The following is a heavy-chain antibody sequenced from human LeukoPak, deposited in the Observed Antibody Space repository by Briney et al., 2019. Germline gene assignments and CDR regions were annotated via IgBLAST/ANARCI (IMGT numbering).Heavy chain of an antibody. J-gene: IGHJ4*02. CDR1: GFTFSSYE. D-gene: IGHD6-19*01. CDR3: ARVIGSSGWYERDDY. V-gene: IGHV3-48*03. Sequence: LAGGSLRLSCAASGFTFSSYEMNWVRQAPGKGLEWVSYISSSGSTIYYADSVKGRFTISRDNAKNSLYLQMNSLRAEDTAVYYCARVIGSSGWYERDDYWGQGTLVTVSS. CDR2: ISSSGSTI.